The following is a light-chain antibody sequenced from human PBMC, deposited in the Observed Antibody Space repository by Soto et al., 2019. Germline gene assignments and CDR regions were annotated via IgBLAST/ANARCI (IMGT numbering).Light chain of an antibody. V-gene: IGKV3-20*01. CDR1: QSVSSSY. CDR3: QKYRSSRGLT. Sequence: EIVLTQSPGTLSLSPGERATLSCRASQSVSSSYLAWYQQKPGQAPRLLIYGASSRATGIPDRFSGSGSGTDFTLTISRLEPEDFAVYYCQKYRSSRGLTFGGGNKVEIK. J-gene: IGKJ4*01. CDR2: GAS.